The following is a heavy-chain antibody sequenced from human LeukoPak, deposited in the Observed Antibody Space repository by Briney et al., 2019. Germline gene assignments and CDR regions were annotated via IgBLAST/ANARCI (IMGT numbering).Heavy chain of an antibody. D-gene: IGHD4-17*01. V-gene: IGHV4-39*01. CDR3: ATETDYGDYFDY. J-gene: IGHJ4*02. CDR2: FYYGGRT. CDR1: GASITDYY. Sequence: SETLSLTCTVSGASITDYYWGWLRQPPGKGLEWLGSFYYGGRTYYNPSLKSRVTIFVDTSKNQFSLNLSSVTAADTAVYYCATETDYGDYFDYWGQGTLVTVSS.